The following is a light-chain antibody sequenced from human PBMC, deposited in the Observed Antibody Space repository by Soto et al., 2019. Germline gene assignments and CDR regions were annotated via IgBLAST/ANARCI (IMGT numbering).Light chain of an antibody. CDR3: QQYHTWPLT. Sequence: DIVMTQSPATLSVAPGERVTFSCRASQGVSRKLAWYQHKPGRAPRLLISGASTGATGIPARFSGSGSGTEFTLTISSLQSEDCAIYYCQQYHTWPLTFGGGTKVDIK. CDR2: GAS. CDR1: QGVSRK. V-gene: IGKV3-15*01. J-gene: IGKJ4*01.